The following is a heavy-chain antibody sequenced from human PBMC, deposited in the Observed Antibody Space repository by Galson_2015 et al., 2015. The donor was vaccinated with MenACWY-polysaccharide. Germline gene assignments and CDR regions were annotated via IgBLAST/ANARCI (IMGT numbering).Heavy chain of an antibody. Sequence: SLRLSCAASGFTFSGNWMHWVRQAPGKGLVWVSRINSDGRSTSYADSVKGRFTTSRDNAKNTLYLQMNSLRAEDTAVYYCTKAGAKYCRGSSCYFNWFDPWGQGTLVTVS. D-gene: IGHD2-15*01. CDR1: GFTFSGNW. CDR3: TKAGAKYCRGSSCYFNWFDP. CDR2: INSDGRST. V-gene: IGHV3-74*01. J-gene: IGHJ5*02.